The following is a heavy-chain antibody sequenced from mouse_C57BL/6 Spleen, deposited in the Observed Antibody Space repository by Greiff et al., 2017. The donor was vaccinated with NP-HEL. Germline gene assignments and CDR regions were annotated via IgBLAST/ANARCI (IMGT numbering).Heavy chain of an antibody. CDR1: GFTFSSSA. V-gene: IGHV5-4*01. CDR2: ISDGGSYT. J-gene: IGHJ2*01. CDR3: ARETTVVARDSDY. Sequence: EVHLVESGGGLVKPGGSLKLSCAASGFTFSSSAMSWVRQTPEKRLEWVATISDGGSYTYYPDNVKGRFTISRDNAKNNLYLQMSHLKSEDTAIYYCARETTVVARDSDYWGQGTTLTVSS. D-gene: IGHD1-1*01.